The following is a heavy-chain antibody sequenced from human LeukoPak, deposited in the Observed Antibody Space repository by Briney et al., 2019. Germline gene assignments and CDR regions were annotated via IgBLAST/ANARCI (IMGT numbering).Heavy chain of an antibody. J-gene: IGHJ4*02. V-gene: IGHV1-2*02. D-gene: IGHD2-8*01. Sequence: GASVKVSCKASGYTFTDYYVHWVRQAPGQGLEWMGWINPNSGATDYAQRFQDRVTMTRDTSISTAYMEFSSLRSDDTAVYYCARSLDIVLAEGPADYWGQGTLVTVSS. CDR1: GYTFTDYY. CDR3: ARSLDIVLAEGPADY. CDR2: INPNSGAT.